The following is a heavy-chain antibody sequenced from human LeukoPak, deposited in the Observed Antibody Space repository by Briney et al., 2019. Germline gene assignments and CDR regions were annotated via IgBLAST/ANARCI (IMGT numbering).Heavy chain of an antibody. D-gene: IGHD3-22*01. Sequence: PSETLSLTCTVSGGSISYYYWSWIRQPPGKGLEWIGYIYYSGSTNYNPSLKSRVTISVDTSKKQFSLKLSSVTAADTAVYYCVTYYFDSSGPKKNYWGQGTLVTVSS. J-gene: IGHJ4*02. V-gene: IGHV4-59*12. CDR2: IYYSGST. CDR3: VTYYFDSSGPKKNY. CDR1: GGSISYYY.